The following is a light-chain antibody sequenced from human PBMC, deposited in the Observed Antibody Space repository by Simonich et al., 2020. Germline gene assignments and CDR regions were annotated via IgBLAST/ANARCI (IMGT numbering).Light chain of an antibody. CDR3: QQYYSTPYT. CDR1: HDISNY. J-gene: IGKJ2*01. Sequence: DIQMTQSPSSLSASVGDRVTITCLASHDISNYLNCYQQKPGKAPKLLIYDASNLETVVPERCSGSGSGTDLTLTIRSLQAEDVAVYYCQQYYSTPYTFGQGTKLEIK. V-gene: IGKV1-33*01. CDR2: DAS.